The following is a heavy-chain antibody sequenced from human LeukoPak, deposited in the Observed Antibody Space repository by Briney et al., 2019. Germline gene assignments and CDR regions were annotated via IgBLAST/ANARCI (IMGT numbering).Heavy chain of an antibody. D-gene: IGHD4-17*01. Sequence: SETLSLTCTVSGGSITSYYWSWIRQPPGKGLEWIGRIYTSGSTNYNPSLKSRVTMSVDTSRNQFSLKLSSVTAADTAVYYCARESDYEGYFDYWGQGTLVTVSS. V-gene: IGHV4-4*07. J-gene: IGHJ4*02. CDR2: IYTSGST. CDR1: GGSITSYY. CDR3: ARESDYEGYFDY.